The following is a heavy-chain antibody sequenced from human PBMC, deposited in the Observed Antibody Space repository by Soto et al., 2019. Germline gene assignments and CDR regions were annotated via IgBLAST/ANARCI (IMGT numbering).Heavy chain of an antibody. CDR2: IYYSGST. J-gene: IGHJ6*02. CDR1: GGSVSSGSYY. D-gene: IGHD3-3*01. Sequence: QVQLQESGPGLVKPSETLSLTCTVSGGSVSSGSYYWSWIRQPPGKGLEWIGYIYYSGSTNYNPSLKSRVTISVDTSKNQFSLKLSSVTAADTAVYYCARDELLFGVVGSDYYYGMDVWGQGTTVTVSS. CDR3: ARDELLFGVVGSDYYYGMDV. V-gene: IGHV4-61*01.